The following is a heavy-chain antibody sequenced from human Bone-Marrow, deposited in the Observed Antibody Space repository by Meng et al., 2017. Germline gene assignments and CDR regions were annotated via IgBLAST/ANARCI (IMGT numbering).Heavy chain of an antibody. CDR1: GFTVSSNY. J-gene: IGHJ4*02. CDR2: IYSGGST. Sequence: VRLVESGGGLVRPGGPLGLSCAASGFTVSSNYMSWVRQAPGKGLEWVSVIYSGGSTYYADSVKGRFAISRDNSKNTLYLQMNSLRAEDTAVYYCASYGIDYWGQGTLVTVSS. V-gene: IGHV3-66*02. CDR3: ASYGIDY. D-gene: IGHD1-26*01.